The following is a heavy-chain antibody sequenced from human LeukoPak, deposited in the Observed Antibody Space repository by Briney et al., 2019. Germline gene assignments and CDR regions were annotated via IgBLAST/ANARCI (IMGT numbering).Heavy chain of an antibody. CDR3: ARAPGEWFGELLAYYFDY. CDR2: INHSGST. CDR1: GGSFSDYY. D-gene: IGHD3-10*01. Sequence: SETLSLTCAAFGGSFSDYYWNWIRQPPGKGLEWIGEINHSGSTNSNPSLKSRVTISADTSKNQFSLKLGSVTAADTAVYYCARAPGEWFGELLAYYFDYWGQGTLVAVSS. J-gene: IGHJ4*02. V-gene: IGHV4-34*01.